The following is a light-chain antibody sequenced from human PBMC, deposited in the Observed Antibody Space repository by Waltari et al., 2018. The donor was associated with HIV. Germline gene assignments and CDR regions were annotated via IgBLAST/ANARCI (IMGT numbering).Light chain of an antibody. Sequence: IRMTQSPSSFSESTGDRVTIPCRASQGISSYLAWYQQTPGKAPKLLIYAASTLQSGVPSRFSGSGSGTYFTLPISCLQSEDFATYYCQQYYSYPLTFGGGTKVEIK. CDR1: QGISSY. CDR2: AAS. V-gene: IGKV1-8*01. CDR3: QQYYSYPLT. J-gene: IGKJ4*01.